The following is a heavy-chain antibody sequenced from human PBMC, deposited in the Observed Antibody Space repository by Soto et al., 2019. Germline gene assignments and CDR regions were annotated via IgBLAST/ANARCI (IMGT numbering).Heavy chain of an antibody. Sequence: SETLSLTCTVSGGSVSNYYWSWIRQPPGKGLEWIGYMYHSGSSNYNPSLKRRVTISVDTSKNQVSLEVTSVAAADTAVYYCARQPTTGDTDLWFDPWGQGTLVTVSS. D-gene: IGHD2-21*01. CDR3: ARQPTTGDTDLWFDP. CDR1: GGSVSNYY. CDR2: MYHSGSS. V-gene: IGHV4-59*02. J-gene: IGHJ5*02.